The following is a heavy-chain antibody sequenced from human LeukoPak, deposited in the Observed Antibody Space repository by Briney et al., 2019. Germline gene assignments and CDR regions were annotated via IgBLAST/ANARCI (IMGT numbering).Heavy chain of an antibody. CDR3: ARLRLRRVAAATLTFDY. V-gene: IGHV4-4*07. CDR2: IYSSGST. Sequence: SETLSLTCTVSGGSISSYYWSWIRQPAGKGLEWIGRIYSSGSTNYNPSLKSRVTMSVDTSKNQFSLKLSSVTAADTAVYYCARLRLRRVAAATLTFDYWGQGTLVTVSS. D-gene: IGHD2-15*01. CDR1: GGSISSYY. J-gene: IGHJ4*02.